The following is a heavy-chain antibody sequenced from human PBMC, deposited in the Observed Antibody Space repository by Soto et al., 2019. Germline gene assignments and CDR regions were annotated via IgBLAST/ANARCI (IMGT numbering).Heavy chain of an antibody. D-gene: IGHD3-10*01. V-gene: IGHV3-7*01. Sequence: PGGFLRLSCAASGFTFSNYWMSWVRQAPGKGLEWVANIKEDGSEKNYVDSVKGQFTISRDNAKNSLYLQMNSLRAEDTAVYYCARERYYYGSGDYWGQGTLVTVSS. J-gene: IGHJ4*02. CDR2: IKEDGSEK. CDR1: GFTFSNYW. CDR3: ARERYYYGSGDY.